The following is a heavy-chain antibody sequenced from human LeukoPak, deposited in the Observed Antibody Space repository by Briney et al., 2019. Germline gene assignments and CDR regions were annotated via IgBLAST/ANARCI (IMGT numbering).Heavy chain of an antibody. CDR1: GGTFSSYA. J-gene: IGHJ4*02. D-gene: IGHD3-22*01. CDR2: IIPILGIA. V-gene: IGHV1-69*04. Sequence: ASVKVSCKASGGTFSSYAISWVRQAPGQGLEWMGRIIPILGIANYAQKFQGRVTITADKSTSTAYMELSSLRSEDTAVYYCATAYYYDSSGYSFDYWGQGTLVTVSS. CDR3: ATAYYYDSSGYSFDY.